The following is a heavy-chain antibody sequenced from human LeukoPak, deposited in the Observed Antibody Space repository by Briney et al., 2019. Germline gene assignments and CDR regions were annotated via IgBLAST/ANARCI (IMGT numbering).Heavy chain of an antibody. V-gene: IGHV3-30*18. CDR3: AKASSNYFYYFEY. CDR2: ISYDATNK. CDR1: GFTFSSSD. J-gene: IGHJ4*02. D-gene: IGHD2/OR15-2a*01. Sequence: GGSLRLSCAASGFTFSSSDVHWVRQAPGKGLEWVAVISYDATNKYYADSVKGRFTLSRDNSKNTLYLQTNTLRDEDTAVYYCAKASSNYFYYFEYWGQGTLVTVSS.